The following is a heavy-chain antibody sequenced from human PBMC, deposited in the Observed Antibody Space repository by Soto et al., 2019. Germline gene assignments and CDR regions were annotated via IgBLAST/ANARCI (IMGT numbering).Heavy chain of an antibody. CDR3: ARDRLMATAGTARHYFGLDV. D-gene: IGHD5-18*01. V-gene: IGHV4-31*03. J-gene: IGHJ6*02. CDR2: IYYSGNT. Sequence: SETLSLTCTVSGGSIRSGGYYWSWVRQNPRRGLEWIGNIYYSGNTYYNPSLKSRLAISVDTSKNQFSLNLSSVTAADTAVYYCARDRLMATAGTARHYFGLDVWGQGTTVTVSS. CDR1: GGSIRSGGYY.